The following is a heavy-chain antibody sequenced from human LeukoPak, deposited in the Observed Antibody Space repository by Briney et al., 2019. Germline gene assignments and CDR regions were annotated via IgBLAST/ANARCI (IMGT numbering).Heavy chain of an antibody. D-gene: IGHD3-3*01. J-gene: IGHJ5*02. CDR2: IYHSGST. V-gene: IGHV4-30-2*01. Sequence: SQTLSLTCAVSGGSISSGDYYWSWIRQPPGKGLEWIGYIYHSGSTYYNPSLKSRVTISVDRSKNQFSLKLSSVTAADTAVYYCARVEARYDFWSGYLVNNWFDHWGQGTLVTVSS. CDR1: GGSISSGDYY. CDR3: ARVEARYDFWSGYLVNNWFDH.